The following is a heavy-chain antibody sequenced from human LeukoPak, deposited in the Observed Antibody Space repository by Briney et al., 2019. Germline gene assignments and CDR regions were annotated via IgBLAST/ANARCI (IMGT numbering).Heavy chain of an antibody. J-gene: IGHJ5*02. V-gene: IGHV4-59*01. CDR2: IYYSGTT. D-gene: IGHD1-26*01. CDR1: GGSIRSYY. CDR3: ARGGSNFDP. Sequence: SETLSLTCTVSGGSIRSYYWSWIRQPPGRGLEWIGNIYYSGTTNYNPSLKSRVTISVDTSKNQFSLKMSSMTAADTAVYYCARGGSNFDPWGQGVLVTVSS.